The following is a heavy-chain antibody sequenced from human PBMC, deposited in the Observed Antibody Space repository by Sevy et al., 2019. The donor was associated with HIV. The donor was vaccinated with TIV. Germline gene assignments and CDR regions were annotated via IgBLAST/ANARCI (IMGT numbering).Heavy chain of an antibody. J-gene: IGHJ6*03. D-gene: IGHD4-17*01. CDR1: GFTFSSYI. CDR2: ISSSSSTI. V-gene: IGHV3-48*02. CDR3: ARIRTGYYYYYMDV. Sequence: GGSLRLSCAASGFTFSSYIMNWVRQAPGKGLEWVSFISSSSSTIYYADSVKGRFTISRDNAKNSLYLQMNSLRDEDTAVYYCARIRTGYYYYYMDVWGKGTTVTVSS.